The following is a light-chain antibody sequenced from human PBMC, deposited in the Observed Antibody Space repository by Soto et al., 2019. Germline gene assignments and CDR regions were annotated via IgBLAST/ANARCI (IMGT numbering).Light chain of an antibody. CDR2: TGS. CDR1: QGISSW. CDR3: QHAYSFPLT. Sequence: DIPMTQSPSSGSASAGDRVSITCRASQGISSWLAWYQQKPGRGTKLLIYTGSSVQSGVTSRFSGTGSGTDFTLTISSLQPEDVATYYCQHAYSFPLTFGGGTKVEIK. J-gene: IGKJ4*01. V-gene: IGKV1-12*01.